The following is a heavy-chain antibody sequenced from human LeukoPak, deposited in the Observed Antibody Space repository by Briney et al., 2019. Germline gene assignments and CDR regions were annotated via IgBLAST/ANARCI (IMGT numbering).Heavy chain of an antibody. CDR2: IYYSGST. Sequence: SETLSLTCTVSGGSISSYYWSWIRQPPGKGLEWIGYIYYSGSTNYNPSLKSRVTISVDTSKNQFSLKLSSVTAADTAVYYCASAARGSYSFGWFDPWGQGTLVTVSS. J-gene: IGHJ5*02. V-gene: IGHV4-59*12. CDR1: GGSISSYY. D-gene: IGHD1-26*01. CDR3: ASAARGSYSFGWFDP.